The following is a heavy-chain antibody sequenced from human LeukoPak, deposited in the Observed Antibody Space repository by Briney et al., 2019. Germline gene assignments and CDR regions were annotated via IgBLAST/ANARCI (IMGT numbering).Heavy chain of an antibody. CDR2: INHSGST. CDR1: GGSFSGYY. D-gene: IGHD3-22*01. CDR3: ASVYDSSGYYPF. J-gene: IGHJ4*02. V-gene: IGHV4-34*01. Sequence: SETLSLTCAVYGGSFSGYYWSWIRQPPGKGLEWIGEINHSGSTNYNPSLKSRVTISVDASKNQFSLKLSSVTAADTAVYYCASVYDSSGYYPFWGQGTLVTVSS.